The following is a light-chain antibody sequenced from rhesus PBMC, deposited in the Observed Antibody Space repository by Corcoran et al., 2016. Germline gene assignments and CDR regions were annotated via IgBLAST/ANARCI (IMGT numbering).Light chain of an antibody. J-gene: IGKJ1*01. CDR2: RAS. CDR1: QGISNW. CDR3: QQHDNSPRT. V-gene: IGKV1-69*01. Sequence: DIQMTQSPSSLSASVGDRVTITCRASQGISNWLAWYQQKPGKAPKLLIYRASNLETGVPSRFRGSGSGTDFTLTIRRLQPEDIATYYCQQHDNSPRTFGQGTKVEIK.